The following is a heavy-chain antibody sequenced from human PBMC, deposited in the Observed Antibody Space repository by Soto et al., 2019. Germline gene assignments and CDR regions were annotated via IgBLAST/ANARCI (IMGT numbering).Heavy chain of an antibody. J-gene: IGHJ4*02. D-gene: IGHD2-8*02. CDR2: ISSSSSYT. V-gene: IGHV3-11*06. Sequence: QVQLVESGGGLVKPGGSLRLSCAASGFTFSDYYMSWLRQAPGKRLEWISCISSSSSYTNYADSVKGRFTISRDNAKNLLFLHMNSLRAEDTAVYSCARVVTGCVGDFWGQGTLVTVSS. CDR3: ARVVTGCVGDF. CDR1: GFTFSDYY.